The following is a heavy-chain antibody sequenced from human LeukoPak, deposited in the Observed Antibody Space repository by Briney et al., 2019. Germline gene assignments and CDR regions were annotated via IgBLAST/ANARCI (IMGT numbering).Heavy chain of an antibody. D-gene: IGHD2-15*01. V-gene: IGHV4-61*02. Sequence: ASETLSLTCTVSGGSISSGSYYWSWIRQPAGKGLEWIGRIYTSGSTNYNPSLKSRFTISVDTSKNQFSLKLSSVTAADTAVYYCAREGGHFDYWGQGTLVTVSS. CDR3: AREGGHFDY. CDR1: GGSISSGSYY. J-gene: IGHJ4*02. CDR2: IYTSGST.